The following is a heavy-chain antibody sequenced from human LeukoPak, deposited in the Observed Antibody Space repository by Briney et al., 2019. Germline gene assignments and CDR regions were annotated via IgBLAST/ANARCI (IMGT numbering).Heavy chain of an antibody. V-gene: IGHV1-69*04. CDR2: IIPIVGST. CDR3: ARHYGGLDDY. D-gene: IGHD4-23*01. CDR1: GYTFTSYG. J-gene: IGHJ4*02. Sequence: ASVKVSCKASGYTFTSYGISWVRQAPGQGLEWMGRIIPIVGSTNYAEKLQGRVTITADKSTSTVYMELSSLRSEDTAVYYCARHYGGLDDYWGQGTLIIVSS.